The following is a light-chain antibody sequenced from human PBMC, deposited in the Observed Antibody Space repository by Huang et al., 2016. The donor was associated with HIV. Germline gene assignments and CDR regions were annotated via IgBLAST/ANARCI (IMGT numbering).Light chain of an antibody. CDR2: GAS. CDR3: QQYDKWPPLLT. V-gene: IGKV3-15*01. J-gene: IGKJ4*01. CDR1: ESVGSS. Sequence: EIVMTKSPATLSVSPGERVILSCRASESVGSSLAWYQQKPGQAPRLLIYGASTRASGVPPSFSVIGAGTEFTLSISGLQSADFAVYYCQQYDKWPPLLTFGGGTKVEIK.